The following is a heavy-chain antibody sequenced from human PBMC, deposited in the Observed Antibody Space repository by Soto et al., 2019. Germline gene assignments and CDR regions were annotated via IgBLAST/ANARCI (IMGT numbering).Heavy chain of an antibody. CDR2: IKQDGSEK. V-gene: IGHV3-7*01. CDR3: ARDAGSSGWFFDY. CDR1: GFTFSSYW. Sequence: GGSLRLSCAASGFTFSSYWMSWIRQAPGKGLEWVANIKQDGSEKYYVDSVKGRFTISRDNAKNSLYLQMNSLRAEDTAVYYCARDAGSSGWFFDYWGQGTLVTVSS. D-gene: IGHD6-19*01. J-gene: IGHJ4*02.